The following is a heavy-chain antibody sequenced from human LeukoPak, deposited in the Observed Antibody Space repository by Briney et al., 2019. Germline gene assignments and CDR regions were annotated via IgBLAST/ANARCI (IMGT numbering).Heavy chain of an antibody. Sequence: GGSLRLSCAASGFTFSDYYMSWIRQAPGKGLEWVSYISKTASDIYYGDSVKGRFTTSRDNAKNSLYLQMNSLRAEDTTIYYCARSIIGVAGTVWVYWGQGTLVTVSS. J-gene: IGHJ4*02. CDR3: ARSIIGVAGTVWVY. CDR1: GFTFSDYY. CDR2: ISKTASDI. D-gene: IGHD6-19*01. V-gene: IGHV3-11*01.